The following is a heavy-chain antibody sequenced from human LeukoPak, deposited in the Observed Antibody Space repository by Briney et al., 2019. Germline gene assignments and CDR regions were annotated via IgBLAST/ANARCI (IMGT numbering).Heavy chain of an antibody. CDR1: GGSISSYY. J-gene: IGHJ4*02. CDR2: IYYSGST. CDR3: ARHGPTKSFRANFDY. D-gene: IGHD1-14*01. Sequence: PSETLSLTCTVSGGSISSYYWSWLRQPPGKGLEWLGYIYYSGSTNYNPSLKSRVTISVDTSKNQFSLKLSSVTAADTAVYYCARHGPTKSFRANFDYWGQGTLVTVSS. V-gene: IGHV4-59*08.